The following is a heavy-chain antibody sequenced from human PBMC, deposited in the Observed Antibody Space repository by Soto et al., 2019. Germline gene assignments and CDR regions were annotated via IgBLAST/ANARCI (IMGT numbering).Heavy chain of an antibody. V-gene: IGHV1-18*04. CDR1: GYTFTSYG. CDR3: ARWSQWLPTELSFDY. D-gene: IGHD6-19*01. J-gene: IGHJ4*02. Sequence: QVQLVQSGAEVKKPGASVTVSCKASGYTFTSYGISWVRQPPGQGLEWRGRISAYNGNTNYAQKLKGRVTMTTDTSTSTGYMELRSLRSDDTAVYYCARWSQWLPTELSFDYWGQGTLVTVFS. CDR2: ISAYNGNT.